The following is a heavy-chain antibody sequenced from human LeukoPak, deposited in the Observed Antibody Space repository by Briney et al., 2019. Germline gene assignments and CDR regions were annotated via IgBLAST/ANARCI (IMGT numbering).Heavy chain of an antibody. D-gene: IGHD3-3*01. J-gene: IGHJ5*02. CDR2: ISAYNGNT. CDR1: GYTFTSYG. Sequence: GASVKVSCKASGYTFTSYGISWVRQAPGQGLEWMGWISAYNGNTNYAQKLQGRVTMTTDTSTSTAYMELRSLRSDDTAVYYCARDLTFGVVIVWFDPWGQGTLVTVSS. CDR3: ARDLTFGVVIVWFDP. V-gene: IGHV1-18*01.